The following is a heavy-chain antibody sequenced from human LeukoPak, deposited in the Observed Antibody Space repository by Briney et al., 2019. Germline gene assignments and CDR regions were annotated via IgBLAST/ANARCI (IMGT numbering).Heavy chain of an antibody. Sequence: SVKVSCKASGGTFSSYAISWVRQAPGQGLEWMGGIIPIFGTANYAQKFQGRVTITADESTSTAYMELSSLRSDDTAVYYCVRATAPLDTFNYQYAMDVWGQGTMVTVSS. CDR3: VRATAPLDTFNYQYAMDV. J-gene: IGHJ6*02. CDR2: IIPIFGTA. CDR1: GGTFSSYA. D-gene: IGHD5-24*01. V-gene: IGHV1-69*13.